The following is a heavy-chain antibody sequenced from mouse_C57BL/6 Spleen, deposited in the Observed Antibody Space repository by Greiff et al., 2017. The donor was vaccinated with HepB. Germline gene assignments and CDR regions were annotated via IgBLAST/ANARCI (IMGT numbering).Heavy chain of an antibody. CDR3: ARDVQLRPSWFAY. V-gene: IGHV5-4*01. D-gene: IGHD3-2*02. CDR2: ISDGGSYT. Sequence: EVQVVESGGGLVKPGGSLKLSCAASGFTFSSYAMSWVRQTPEKRLEWVATISDGGSYTYYPDNVKGRFTISRDNAKNNLYLQMSHLKSEDTAMYYCARDVQLRPSWFAYWGQGTLVTVSA. J-gene: IGHJ3*01. CDR1: GFTFSSYA.